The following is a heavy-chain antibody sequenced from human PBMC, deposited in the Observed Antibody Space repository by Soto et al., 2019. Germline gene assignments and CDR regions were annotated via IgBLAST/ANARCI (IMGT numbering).Heavy chain of an antibody. CDR2: IWYDGSNK. CDR3: ARDRNGDYSADY. CDR1: GFTFSSYG. D-gene: IGHD4-17*01. J-gene: IGHJ4*02. Sequence: QVQLVESGGGVVQPGRSLRLSYAASGFTFSSYGMHWVRQAPGKGLEWVAVIWYDGSNKYYADSVKGRFTISRDNSKNTLYLQMNSLRAEDTAVYYCARDRNGDYSADYWGQGTLVTVSS. V-gene: IGHV3-33*01.